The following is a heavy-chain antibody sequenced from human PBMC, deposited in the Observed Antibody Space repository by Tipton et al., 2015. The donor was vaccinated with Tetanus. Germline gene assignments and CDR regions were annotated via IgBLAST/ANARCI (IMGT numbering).Heavy chain of an antibody. J-gene: IGHJ4*02. CDR1: GFTFSNYG. D-gene: IGHD5-12*01. V-gene: IGHV3-30*18. CDR3: AKESLWVREGTNLDY. CDR2: MSKDGGFK. Sequence: SLRLSCAASGFTFSNYGMHWVRQAPGKGLEWVAVMSKDGGFKHYVDSAKGRFTISRDNAKNTLYLQMNSLRAEDTAVYYCAKESLWVREGTNLDYWGQGTLVTVSS.